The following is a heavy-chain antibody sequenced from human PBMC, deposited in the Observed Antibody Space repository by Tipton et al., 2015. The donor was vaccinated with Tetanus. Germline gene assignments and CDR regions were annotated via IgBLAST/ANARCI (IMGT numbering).Heavy chain of an antibody. CDR1: GGSFSGYY. J-gene: IGHJ4*02. Sequence: LRLSCAVYGGSFSGYYWSWIRQPPGKGLEWIGEINHSGSTNYNPSLKSRVTISVNTSKNQFSLKLSSVTAADTAVYYCARVGPGRSSTSQWLVRDYWGQGTLVTVSS. CDR2: INHSGST. CDR3: ARVGPGRSSTSQWLVRDY. D-gene: IGHD6-19*01. V-gene: IGHV4-34*01.